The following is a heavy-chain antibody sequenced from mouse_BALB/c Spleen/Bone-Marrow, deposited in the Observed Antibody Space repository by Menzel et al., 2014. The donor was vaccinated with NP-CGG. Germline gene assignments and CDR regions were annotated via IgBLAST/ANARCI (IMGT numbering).Heavy chain of an antibody. J-gene: IGHJ1*01. D-gene: IGHD1-1*01. CDR3: VYGRDWYFDV. V-gene: IGHV14-3*02. CDR2: IDPANGNT. Sequence: EVQLQQSGAELVKPGASVKLSCTASGFNIKDTYMHWVKERPEQGLEWIGRIDPANGNTKYDPKFQGKATITADTSSNTAYQQLSSLTSEDTAVYYCVYGRDWYFDVWGAGTTVTVSS. CDR1: GFNIKDTY.